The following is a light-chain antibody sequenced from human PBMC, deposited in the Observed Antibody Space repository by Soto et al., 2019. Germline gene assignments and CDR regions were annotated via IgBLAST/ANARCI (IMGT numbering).Light chain of an antibody. CDR2: DAY. CDR3: QKRHMWPIT. V-gene: IGKV3-11*01. CDR1: QSFRCL. Sequence: EVVLTQSPVTLSLSPGERATLSCRASQSFRCLLAWYQQKPGQAPRLLIYDAYTRATGIPPRFSGSGSGTDFTLTISSLEPEDSEVYYCQKRHMWPITFGQGTRLEIK. J-gene: IGKJ5*01.